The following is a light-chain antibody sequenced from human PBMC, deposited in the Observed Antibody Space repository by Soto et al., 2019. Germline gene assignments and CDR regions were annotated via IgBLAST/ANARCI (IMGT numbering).Light chain of an antibody. V-gene: IGLV2-14*01. CDR1: SSDVGTYKY. J-gene: IGLJ3*02. Sequence: QSALTQPASVSGSPGQSITISCTGTSSDVGTYKYVSWYQQHPGKAPKLMLYEVSSRPSGVSRRFSGSKSGNRASLTISGLQPEDEADYYCSSYSSSGTLGVFGGGTKLTVL. CDR2: EVS. CDR3: SSYSSSGTLGV.